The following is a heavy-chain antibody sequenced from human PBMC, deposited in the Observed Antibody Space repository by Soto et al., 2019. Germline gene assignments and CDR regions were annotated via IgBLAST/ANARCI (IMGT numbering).Heavy chain of an antibody. Sequence: SETLSLTCTVSGHAVSDSSCSWIRLSPGKRPEWIGSISFRETTRYNPSLQSRVSLSVDSSKSQVSLKLYSVSTGSMLVLTMTNMDPVDTATYYCARNDVWLLSWGQGTLVTVSS. CDR1: GHAVSDSS. D-gene: IGHD5-18*01. CDR2: ISFRETT. V-gene: IGHV4-59*02. CDR3: TNMDPVDTATYYCARNDVWLLS. J-gene: IGHJ4*02.